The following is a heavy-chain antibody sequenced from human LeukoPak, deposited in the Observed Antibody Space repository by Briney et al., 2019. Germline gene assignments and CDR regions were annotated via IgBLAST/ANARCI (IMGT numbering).Heavy chain of an antibody. D-gene: IGHD3/OR15-3a*01. Sequence: PGGSLRLSCAVSGITLSNYGMSWVRQAPGKGLEWVAGISDSGGNTKYADSVKGRFTISRDNLKNTLYLQMNSLRAEDTAVYFCAKRGVVIRVILVGFHKEAYYFESWGQGALVTVSS. J-gene: IGHJ4*02. CDR2: ISDSGGNT. V-gene: IGHV3-23*01. CDR3: AKRGVVIRVILVGFHKEAYYFES. CDR1: GITLSNYG.